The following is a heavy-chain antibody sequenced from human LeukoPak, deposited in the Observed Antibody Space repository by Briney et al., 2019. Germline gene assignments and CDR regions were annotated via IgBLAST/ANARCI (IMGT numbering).Heavy chain of an antibody. D-gene: IGHD3-10*01. CDR3: ARGCKVRGVIRRSNWFDP. CDR1: GGSFSGYY. Sequence: SETLSLTCAVYGGSFSGYYWSWIRQPTGKGLEWIGEINHSGSTNYNPSLKSRVTISVDTSKNQFSLKLSSVTAADTAVYYCARGCKVRGVIRRSNWFDPWGQGTLVTVSS. CDR2: INHSGST. J-gene: IGHJ5*02. V-gene: IGHV4-34*01.